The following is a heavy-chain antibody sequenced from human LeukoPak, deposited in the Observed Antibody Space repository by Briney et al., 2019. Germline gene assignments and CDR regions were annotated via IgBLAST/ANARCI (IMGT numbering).Heavy chain of an antibody. CDR1: GFTFSSYA. J-gene: IGHJ4*02. D-gene: IGHD6-13*01. Sequence: PGGSLRLSCAAPGFTFSSYAMSWVRQAPGKGLEWVSAISGSGGSTYYADSVKGRFTISRDNSKNTLYLQMNSLRAEDTAVYYCAKDKYSSSWYDQPFDYWGQGTLVTVSS. CDR3: AKDKYSSSWYDQPFDY. CDR2: ISGSGGST. V-gene: IGHV3-23*01.